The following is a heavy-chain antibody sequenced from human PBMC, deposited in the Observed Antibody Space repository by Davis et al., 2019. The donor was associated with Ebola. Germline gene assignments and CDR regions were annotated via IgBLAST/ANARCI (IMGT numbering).Heavy chain of an antibody. D-gene: IGHD1-14*01. CDR2: IYYSGST. V-gene: IGHV4-30-4*07. CDR3: ARGRGPHFFYSGLDV. J-gene: IGHJ6*04. Sequence: MPSETLSLTCAVSGGSISSGGYSWSWIRQPPGKGLEWIGYIYYSGSTYYNPSLKSRVVILADTPKSQFSLRLSSVTAADSAVYYCARGRGPHFFYSGLDVWGKGTAVTVSS. CDR1: GGSISSGGYS.